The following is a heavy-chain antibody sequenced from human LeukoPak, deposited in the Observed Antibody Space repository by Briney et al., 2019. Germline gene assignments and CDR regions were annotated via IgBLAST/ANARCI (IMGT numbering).Heavy chain of an antibody. CDR2: MNPSSGNT. Sequence: GASVKVSCKASGYTFTNYDINWVRQATGQGLEWMGWMNPSSGNTGSAQKFQGRVTMTRNTSISTAYMELNSLISEDTAVYFCARRIASAGTTLGYWGQGTLVTVSS. V-gene: IGHV1-8*01. CDR1: GYTFTNYD. CDR3: ARRIASAGTTLGY. J-gene: IGHJ4*02. D-gene: IGHD6-13*01.